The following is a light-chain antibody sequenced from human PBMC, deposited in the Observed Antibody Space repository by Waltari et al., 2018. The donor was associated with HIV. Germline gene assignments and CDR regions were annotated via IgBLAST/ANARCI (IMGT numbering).Light chain of an antibody. Sequence: SYELTQPPSVSVSPGQTARITCSGDALPKQYAYWYQQKPGQAPVLIIYKDSERPSGIPERFSGSTSGTTVTLTISGVQAEDEADYYCQSADNSGTYVFGPGTKVTVL. CDR3: QSADNSGTYV. CDR2: KDS. J-gene: IGLJ1*01. V-gene: IGLV3-25*03. CDR1: ALPKQY.